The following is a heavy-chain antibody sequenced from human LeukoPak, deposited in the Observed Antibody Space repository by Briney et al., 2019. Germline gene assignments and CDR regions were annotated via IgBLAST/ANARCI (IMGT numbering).Heavy chain of an antibody. J-gene: IGHJ5*02. CDR2: INASGGST. Sequence: PGGSLRLSCAASGFTFSSYAMSWVRQGPGKGLEWVSDINASGGSTYYADSVKGRFTISRDNSKNTLYLQMNSLRAEDTAVYYCAKQTRGATTSDWFDPWGQGTLVTVSS. CDR1: GFTFSSYA. V-gene: IGHV3-23*01. CDR3: AKQTRGATTSDWFDP. D-gene: IGHD2/OR15-2a*01.